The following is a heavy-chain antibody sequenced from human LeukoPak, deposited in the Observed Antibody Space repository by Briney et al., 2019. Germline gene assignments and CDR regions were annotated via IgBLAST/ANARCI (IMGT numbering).Heavy chain of an antibody. J-gene: IGHJ4*02. CDR3: ATSARTYIGSSLDY. D-gene: IGHD2-15*01. CDR1: GFTFSRFW. V-gene: IGHV3-74*01. CDR2: ISSDASIT. Sequence: GGSLRLSCAASGFTFSRFWMHWVRQAPGKGLVWVSRISSDASITSYANPVKGRFTISRDNAKNTLYLQMNSLRAEDTALYYCATSARTYIGSSLDYWGQGTLVTVSS.